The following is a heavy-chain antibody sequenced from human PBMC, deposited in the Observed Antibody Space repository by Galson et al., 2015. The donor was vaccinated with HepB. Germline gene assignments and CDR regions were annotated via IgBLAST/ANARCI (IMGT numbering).Heavy chain of an antibody. V-gene: IGHV3-49*03. CDR3: TRDRYYDSSGYYYYYYYGMDV. CDR1: GFTFGDYA. Sequence: SLRLSCAASGFTFGDYAMSWFRQAPGKGLEWVGFIRSKAYGGTTEYAASVKGRFTISRDDSKSIAYLQMNSLKTEDTAVYYCTRDRYYDSSGYYYYYYYGMDVWGQGTTVTVSS. J-gene: IGHJ6*02. CDR2: IRSKAYGGTT. D-gene: IGHD3-22*01.